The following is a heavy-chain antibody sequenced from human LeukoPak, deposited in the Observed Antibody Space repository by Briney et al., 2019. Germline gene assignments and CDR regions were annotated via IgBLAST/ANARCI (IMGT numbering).Heavy chain of an antibody. CDR1: GGSISGYY. J-gene: IGHJ4*02. CDR2: VYSSGSSGST. D-gene: IGHD3-16*01. CDR3: ARQYYDISDSYSFDS. V-gene: IGHV4-59*08. Sequence: SETLSLTCSVSGGSISGYYWSWLRQPPGKGLEWIGYVYSSGSSGSTSYNPSLKSRVTISLDTSDNHFSLKLSSVTAADTAVYYYARQYYDISDSYSFDSWGQGTLVTVSS.